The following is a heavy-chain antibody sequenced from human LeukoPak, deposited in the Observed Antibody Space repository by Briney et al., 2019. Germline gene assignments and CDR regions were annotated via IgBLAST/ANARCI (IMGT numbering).Heavy chain of an antibody. CDR3: ARTQRGYDILTGYYRSYYMDV. J-gene: IGHJ6*03. D-gene: IGHD3-9*01. Sequence: ASVKVSCKASGYTFTRYDINWVRQATAQGLEWMGWMNPNSGNTGYAQKFQCRVTMTRNTSISTAYMELSSLRSEDTAVYYCARTQRGYDILTGYYRSYYMDVWGKGTTVTISS. CDR1: GYTFTRYD. V-gene: IGHV1-8*01. CDR2: MNPNSGNT.